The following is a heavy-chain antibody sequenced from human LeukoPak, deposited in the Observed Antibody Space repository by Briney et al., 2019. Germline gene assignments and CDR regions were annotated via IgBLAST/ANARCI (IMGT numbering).Heavy chain of an antibody. CDR3: ARFLTDLDAFDI. CDR2: IYYSGST. J-gene: IGHJ3*02. CDR1: GGSISSYY. Sequence: SETLSLTCTVSGGSISSYYWSWIRQPPGKGLEWIGYIYYSGSTNYNPSLQSRVTISVDTSKNQFSLKLSSVTAADTAVYYCARFLTDLDAFDIWGQGTMVTVSS. V-gene: IGHV4-59*01. D-gene: IGHD2/OR15-2a*01.